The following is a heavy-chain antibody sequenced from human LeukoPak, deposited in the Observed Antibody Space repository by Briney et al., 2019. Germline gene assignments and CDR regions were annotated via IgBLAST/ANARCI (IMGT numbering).Heavy chain of an antibody. CDR1: GFTFSDYY. D-gene: IGHD3-9*01. CDR3: ARDDRPYYDISTGYPPSGMDV. CDR2: ISSSGSTI. Sequence: GGSLRLSCAASGFTFSDYYMSWIRQASGKGLEWVSYISSSGSTIYYADSVKGRFTISRDNAKNSLYLQMNSLRAEDTAVYYCARDDRPYYDISTGYPPSGMDVWGQGTTVTVSS. V-gene: IGHV3-11*01. J-gene: IGHJ6*02.